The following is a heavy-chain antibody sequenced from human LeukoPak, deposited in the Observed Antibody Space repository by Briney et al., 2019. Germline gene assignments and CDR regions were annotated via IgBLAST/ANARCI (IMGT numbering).Heavy chain of an antibody. D-gene: IGHD4-23*01. CDR2: IIPILGIA. CDR3: ARGVDGGNSDWFDP. Sequence: VASVKVSCKASGGTFSSYAISWVRQAPGQGLEWMGRIIPILGIANYAQKLQGRVTITADKSTSTAYMELSSLRFEDTAVYYCARGVDGGNSDWFDPWGQGTLVTVSS. V-gene: IGHV1-69*04. J-gene: IGHJ5*02. CDR1: GGTFSSYA.